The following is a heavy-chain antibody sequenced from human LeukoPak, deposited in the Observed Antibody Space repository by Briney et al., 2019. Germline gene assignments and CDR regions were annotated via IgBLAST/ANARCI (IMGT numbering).Heavy chain of an antibody. J-gene: IGHJ6*02. D-gene: IGHD2-21*02. V-gene: IGHV3-23*01. CDR3: ARDWRNLAYCGGDCYDRNYYYYFGMDV. Sequence: GGSLRLSCTASGFTLSNCGMTWVRQAPGKGLEWVSGLSNTGGSISYTDSVKGRFTISRDNSKNTLYLQMNSLRAEDTAVYYCARDWRNLAYCGGDCYDRNYYYYFGMDVLGPGTTVNGSS. CDR1: GFTLSNCG. CDR2: LSNTGGSI.